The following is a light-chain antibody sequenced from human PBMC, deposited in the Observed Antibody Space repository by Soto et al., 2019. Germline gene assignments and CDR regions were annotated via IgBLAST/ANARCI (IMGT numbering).Light chain of an antibody. Sequence: DIVMTQSPDSLAVSLGERATINCESSQSVLFTSNNKNYLAWYQQKPGQPPKLLLSWASARRSGVPERFSGSGSGTLFTLSISSLQAEDVAVYYCQQYYTLPLTFGGGTKVEIK. V-gene: IGKV4-1*01. CDR3: QQYYTLPLT. J-gene: IGKJ4*01. CDR1: QSVLFTSNNKNY. CDR2: WAS.